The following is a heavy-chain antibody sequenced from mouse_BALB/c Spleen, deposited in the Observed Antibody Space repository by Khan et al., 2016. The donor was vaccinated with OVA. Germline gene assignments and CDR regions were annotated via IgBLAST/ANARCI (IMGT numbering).Heavy chain of an antibody. J-gene: IGHJ1*01. CDR1: GYTFTNYG. V-gene: IGHV9-3-1*01. Sequence: QIQLVQSGPELKKPGETVKISCKASGYTFTNYGMTWVKQAPGKGLKWMGWINTYTGEPTYADDFKGRFALSLETSATTVSLQINNLKNEDTATYVCARIGNYLYFDGWGAGTTVTVSS. D-gene: IGHD2-1*01. CDR2: INTYTGEP. CDR3: ARIGNYLYFDG.